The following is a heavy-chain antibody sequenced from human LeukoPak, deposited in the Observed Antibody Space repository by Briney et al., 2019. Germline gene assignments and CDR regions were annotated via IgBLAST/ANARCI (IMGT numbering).Heavy chain of an antibody. Sequence: SETLSLTCAVSGVSISSTDWWSWVRQPPGKGLEWIGEIYNSGSTNYNPSLKSRVTISLDKSKNQSSLKLSSVTAADTAVYYCARTRTPTSTSGWYNWFDPWGQGTLVTVSS. D-gene: IGHD6-19*01. J-gene: IGHJ5*02. V-gene: IGHV4-4*02. CDR1: GVSISSTDW. CDR2: IYNSGST. CDR3: ARTRTPTSTSGWYNWFDP.